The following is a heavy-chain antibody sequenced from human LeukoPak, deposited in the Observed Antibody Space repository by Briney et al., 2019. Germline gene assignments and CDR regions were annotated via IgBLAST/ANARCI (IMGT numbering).Heavy chain of an antibody. D-gene: IGHD5-24*01. CDR3: ARVEEMATRSVDY. Sequence: GRSLRLSCAASGFTFSSYWMHWVRQAPGKGLVWVSRINSDGSSTSYADSVKGRFTISRDNAKNTLYLQMTSLRAEDTAVYYCARVEEMATRSVDYWGQGTLVTVSS. J-gene: IGHJ4*02. CDR1: GFTFSSYW. CDR2: INSDGSST. V-gene: IGHV3-74*01.